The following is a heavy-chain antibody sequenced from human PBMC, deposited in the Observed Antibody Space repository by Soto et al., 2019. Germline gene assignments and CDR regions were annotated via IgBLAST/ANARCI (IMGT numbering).Heavy chain of an antibody. V-gene: IGHV4-59*01. CDR2: IYYSGST. D-gene: IGHD4-17*01. Sequence: QVQLQESGPGLVKPSETLSLTCTVSGGSISSYYWSWIRQPPGKGLEWIGYIYYSGSTNYNPSLKSRVTISVDTSKNQFSLKLSSVTAADTAVYYCARGRYGDYITYYYYMDVWGKGTTVTVSS. CDR3: ARGRYGDYITYYYYMDV. J-gene: IGHJ6*03. CDR1: GGSISSYY.